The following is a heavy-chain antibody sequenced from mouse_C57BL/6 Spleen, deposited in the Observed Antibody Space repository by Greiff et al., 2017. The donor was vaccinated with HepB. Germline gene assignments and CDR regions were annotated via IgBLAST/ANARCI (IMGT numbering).Heavy chain of an antibody. Sequence: VQVVESGAELVKPGASVKLSCKASGYTFTEYTIHWVKQRSGQGLEWIGWFYPGSGSIKYNEKFKDKATLTADKSSSTVYMELSRLTSEDSAVYFCARHVYPENYFDYWGQGTTLTVSS. D-gene: IGHD2-1*01. CDR2: FYPGSGSI. J-gene: IGHJ2*01. CDR1: GYTFTEYT. V-gene: IGHV1-62-2*01. CDR3: ARHVYPENYFDY.